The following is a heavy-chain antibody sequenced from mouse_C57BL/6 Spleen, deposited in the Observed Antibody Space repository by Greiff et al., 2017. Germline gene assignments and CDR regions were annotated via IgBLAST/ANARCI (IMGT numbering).Heavy chain of an antibody. CDR1: GFSLTSYG. J-gene: IGHJ3*01. CDR2: IWSGGST. V-gene: IGHV2-2*01. Sequence: VKLVESGPGLVQPSQSLSITCTVSGFSLTSYGVHWVRQSPGKGLEWLGVIWSGGSTDYNAAFISRLSISKDNSKSQVFFKMNSLQADDTAIYYCARFYGNYLAWFAYWGQGTLVTVSA. CDR3: ARFYGNYLAWFAY. D-gene: IGHD2-1*01.